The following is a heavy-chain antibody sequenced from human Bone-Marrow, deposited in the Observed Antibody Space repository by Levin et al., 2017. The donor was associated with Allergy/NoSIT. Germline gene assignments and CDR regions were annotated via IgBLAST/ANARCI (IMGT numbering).Heavy chain of an antibody. V-gene: IGHV4-30-4*01. D-gene: IGHD3-22*01. CDR2: TSYSGTT. J-gene: IGHJ5*01. Sequence: NTSETLSLTCTVSGDSINSPDYYWTWVRQPPGKGLEGIGYTSYSGTTYNNPSLKSRLSISLDASKNQFSLRMNSVTAADTAVYYCASLLRDYSDSRPNWFESWGQGTLVIVSS. CDR1: GDSINSPDYY. CDR3: ASLLRDYSDSRPNWFES.